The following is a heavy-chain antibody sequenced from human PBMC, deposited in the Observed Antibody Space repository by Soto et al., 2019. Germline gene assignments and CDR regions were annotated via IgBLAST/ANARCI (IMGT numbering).Heavy chain of an antibody. D-gene: IGHD6-13*01. CDR2: INPSGSST. CDR1: GYTFTSYY. V-gene: IGHV1-46*01. Sequence: ASVKVSCKASGYTFTSYYMHWVRQAPGQGLEWMGIINPSGSSTSYAQKFQGRVTITRDTSTSTAYMELSSLRSEDTAVYYCARDRQQLVRYYYYYMDVWGKGTTVTVSS. J-gene: IGHJ6*03. CDR3: ARDRQQLVRYYYYYMDV.